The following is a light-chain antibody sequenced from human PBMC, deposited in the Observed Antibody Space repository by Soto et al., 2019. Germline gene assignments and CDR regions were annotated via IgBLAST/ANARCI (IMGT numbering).Light chain of an antibody. CDR3: QQYGSSGT. V-gene: IGKV3-20*01. CDR1: QSVSNNY. Sequence: DIVLTQSPGTLSLSPGERATLSCRASQSVSNNYLAWYQQKSGQAPRLLIYGASNRATGIPDRFSGSGSGTDFTLTISRLEPEDFAVYYCQQYGSSGTFGQGTKV. CDR2: GAS. J-gene: IGKJ1*01.